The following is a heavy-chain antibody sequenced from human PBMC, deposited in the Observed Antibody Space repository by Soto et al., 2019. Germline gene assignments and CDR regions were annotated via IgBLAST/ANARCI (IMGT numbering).Heavy chain of an antibody. Sequence: QVQLQQSGPGLVKPSQTLSLTCAISGDSVSSNSAAWNWIRQSPSRGLEWLGRTYYRSKWYNDYAVSVKSRITINPYTSKNQFSLQLNSVTPEDTAVYYCARVPIMWVAGTVRVVYYYYGMDVWGQGTTVTVSS. J-gene: IGHJ6*02. D-gene: IGHD6-19*01. CDR1: GDSVSSNSAA. CDR2: TYYRSKWYN. CDR3: ARVPIMWVAGTVRVVYYYYGMDV. V-gene: IGHV6-1*01.